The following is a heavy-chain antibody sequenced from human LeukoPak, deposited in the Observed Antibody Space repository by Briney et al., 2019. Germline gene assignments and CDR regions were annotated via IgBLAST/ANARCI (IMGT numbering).Heavy chain of an antibody. D-gene: IGHD6-13*01. Sequence: SETLSLTCTVAGGSVSSSSYNWNLIRQPPGKGLEWIGYIHYSGNTNYNPPLKSRVSISVDTSKNQFSLKLSSVTAADTAVYYCARGSSSSWFWGQGSLVIVSS. J-gene: IGHJ4*02. CDR1: GGSVSSSSYN. CDR3: ARGSSSSWF. V-gene: IGHV4-61*01. CDR2: IHYSGNT.